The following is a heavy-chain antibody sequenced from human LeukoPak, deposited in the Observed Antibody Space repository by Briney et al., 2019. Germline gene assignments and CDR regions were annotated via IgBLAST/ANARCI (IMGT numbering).Heavy chain of an antibody. CDR3: ARVKVDYFDSSGAYYFDL. CDR1: GFTFSDDY. CDR2: ITGSGKTK. J-gene: IGHJ2*01. Sequence: GGSLRLSCAASGFTFSDDYMTWIRRTPGKGLEWVSYITGSGKTKYTAESVEGRFTISRDNAQKSLFLEMKSLRAEDTAMDYCARVKVDYFDSSGAYYFDLWGRGTLVTVSS. V-gene: IGHV3-11*01. D-gene: IGHD3-22*01.